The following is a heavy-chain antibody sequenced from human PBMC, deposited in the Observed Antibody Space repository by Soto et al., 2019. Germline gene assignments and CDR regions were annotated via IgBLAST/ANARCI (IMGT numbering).Heavy chain of an antibody. J-gene: IGHJ6*02. CDR2: ISGYNGDT. D-gene: IGHD2-8*01. V-gene: IGHV1-18*01. CDR1: GYTFSRYG. CDR3: AKNGQPPYYYYGMDV. Sequence: QGQLVQSGPEVKKPGASVMVSCKASGYTFSRYGISWVRQAPGQGLEWMGWISGYNGDTKYAQKGQGRVTMTIDTSTYTAYMELRSLTSDDTAIYYCAKNGQPPYYYYGMDVWGQGTTVTVSS.